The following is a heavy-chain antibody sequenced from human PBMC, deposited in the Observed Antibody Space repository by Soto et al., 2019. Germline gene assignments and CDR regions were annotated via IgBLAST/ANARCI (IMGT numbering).Heavy chain of an antibody. CDR1: GFTFSSYA. CDR2: ISGSGGST. V-gene: IGHV3-23*01. D-gene: IGHD5-12*01. Sequence: EVQLLESGGGLVLPGGSLRLSCAASGFTFSSYAMSWVRQAPGKGLEWVSGISGSGGSTYYADSVKGRFTISRDTSKNTLYLQMNTLGAEDTAVYYCAKLKAIVATRPIDYWGQGTLVTVSS. CDR3: AKLKAIVATRPIDY. J-gene: IGHJ4*02.